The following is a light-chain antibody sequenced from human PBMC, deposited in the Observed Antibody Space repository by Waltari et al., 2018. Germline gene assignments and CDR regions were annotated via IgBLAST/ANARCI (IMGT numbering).Light chain of an antibody. V-gene: IGLV1-44*01. Sequence: QSVLTQPPSASGTPGQRVTISCSGSNSNIGSNTVNWYQQLPGTAPQLLIYSNNARPSGVPDRFSGSKSGTSASLAISGLQSEDEAHYYCSSWGGSLAGVVFGGGTKLTVL. CDR1: NSNIGSNT. CDR3: SSWGGSLAGVV. J-gene: IGLJ2*01. CDR2: SNN.